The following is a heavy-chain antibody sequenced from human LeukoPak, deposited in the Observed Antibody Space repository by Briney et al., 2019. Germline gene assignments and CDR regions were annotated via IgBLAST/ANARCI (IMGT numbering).Heavy chain of an antibody. J-gene: IGHJ1*01. V-gene: IGHV1-18*01. CDR1: GYTFTSYG. CDR3: AKDQGWCSGGSCYPQH. Sequence: ASVKVSCKASGYTFTSYGITWVRQAPGQGLEWMGWITAYNGDTKYAQKFQGRLTMTTDTSTSTANVELKSLRSDDTAVYYCAKDQGWCSGGSCYPQHWGQGTLVTVSS. D-gene: IGHD2-15*01. CDR2: ITAYNGDT.